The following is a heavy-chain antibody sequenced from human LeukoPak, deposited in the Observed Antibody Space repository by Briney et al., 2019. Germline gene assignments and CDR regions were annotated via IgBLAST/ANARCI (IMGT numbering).Heavy chain of an antibody. CDR1: GYTFTGYY. CDR2: INPNSGGT. Sequence: GASVKVSCKASGYTFTGYYMHWVRQAPGQGLEWMGWINPNSGGTNYAQKFQGRVTMTRDTSISTAYMELSRLRSDDTAVYYCARDAGPYSSGWSKNYYYYMDVWGKGTTVTVSS. D-gene: IGHD6-19*01. CDR3: ARDAGPYSSGWSKNYYYYMDV. V-gene: IGHV1-2*02. J-gene: IGHJ6*03.